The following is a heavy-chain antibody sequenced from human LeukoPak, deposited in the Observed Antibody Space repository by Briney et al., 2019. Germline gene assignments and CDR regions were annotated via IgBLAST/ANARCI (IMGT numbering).Heavy chain of an antibody. CDR1: GFTFSSYG. J-gene: IGHJ4*02. V-gene: IGHV3-30*02. D-gene: IGHD4-17*01. CDR2: IRYDGSNK. CDR3: AKDLFSLGPSYLTTGTLDY. Sequence: GGSLRLSCAASGFTFSSYGMHWVRQAPGKGLEWVVFIRYDGSNKYYADSVKGRFTISRDNSKNTLYLQMNSLRAEDTAVYYCAKDLFSLGPSYLTTGTLDYWGQGTLVTVSS.